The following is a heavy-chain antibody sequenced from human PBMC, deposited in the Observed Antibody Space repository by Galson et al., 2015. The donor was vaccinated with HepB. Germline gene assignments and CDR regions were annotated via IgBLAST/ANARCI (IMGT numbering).Heavy chain of an antibody. CDR3: AKDRSSGWYGAFDI. CDR1: GFTFSSYG. CDR2: ISYDGSNK. V-gene: IGHV3-30*18. D-gene: IGHD6-19*01. Sequence: SLRLSCAASGFTFSSYGMHWVRQAPGKGLEWVAVISYDGSNKYYADSVKGRFTISRDNSKNTLYLQMNSLRAEDTAVYYCAKDRSSGWYGAFDIWGQGTMVTVSS. J-gene: IGHJ3*02.